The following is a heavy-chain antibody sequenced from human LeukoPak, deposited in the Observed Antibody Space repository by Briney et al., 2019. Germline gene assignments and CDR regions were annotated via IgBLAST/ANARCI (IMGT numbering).Heavy chain of an antibody. CDR1: GGSISSYQ. D-gene: IGHD3-22*01. CDR2: IYYSGST. Sequence: SETLSLTCTVSGGSISSYQWSWIRQPPGKGLEWIGYIYYSGSTNYNPSLKSRVTISVDTSKNQFSLKLSSVTAADTAVYYCARHAHYHDRSGYYDYWGQGTPVTVSS. CDR3: ARHAHYHDRSGYYDY. V-gene: IGHV4-59*01. J-gene: IGHJ4*02.